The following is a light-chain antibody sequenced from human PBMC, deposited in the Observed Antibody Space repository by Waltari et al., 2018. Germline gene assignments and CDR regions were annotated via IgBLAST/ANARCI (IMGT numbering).Light chain of an antibody. Sequence: DIVLTQSPATLSLSHGERATLSCRASQSASSSYFTWYQQKPGQAPRLLIQDASHRATGIPARFSGSGSETDFTLTISSLEPEDFAVYYCQQRSNWPPRYTFGQGTKLEIK. CDR3: QQRSNWPPRYT. CDR1: QSASSSY. V-gene: IGKV3-11*01. J-gene: IGKJ2*01. CDR2: DAS.